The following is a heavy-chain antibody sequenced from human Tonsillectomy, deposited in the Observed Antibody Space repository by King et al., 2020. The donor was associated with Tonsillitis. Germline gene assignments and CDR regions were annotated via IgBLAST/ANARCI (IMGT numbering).Heavy chain of an antibody. CDR3: ARTAGIVVVPAAPFDP. J-gene: IGHJ5*02. D-gene: IGHD2-2*01. CDR2: INSDGSST. V-gene: IGHV3-74*01. Sequence: VQLVESGGGLVQPGGSLRLSCAASGFTFSSYWMHWVRQAPGKGLVWVSRINSDGSSTTYADSVKGRFTISRDNAKNTLYLQMNSLRAEDTAVYYCARTAGIVVVPAAPFDPWGQGTRVTVSA. CDR1: GFTFSSYW.